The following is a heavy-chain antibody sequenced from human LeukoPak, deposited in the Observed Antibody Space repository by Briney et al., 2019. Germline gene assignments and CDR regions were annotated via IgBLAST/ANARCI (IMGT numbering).Heavy chain of an antibody. CDR2: IYPGDSDT. J-gene: IGHJ4*02. CDR1: GYSFTSYW. V-gene: IGHV5-51*01. Sequence: GESLKISCKGSGYSFTSYWIGWVRQMPGKGLEWTGLIYPGDSDTRYSPSFQGQVTISADKSISTAYLQWSSLKASDTAMYYCARLTDDCSSTSCYTYFDYWGQGTLVTVSS. D-gene: IGHD2-2*02. CDR3: ARLTDDCSSTSCYTYFDY.